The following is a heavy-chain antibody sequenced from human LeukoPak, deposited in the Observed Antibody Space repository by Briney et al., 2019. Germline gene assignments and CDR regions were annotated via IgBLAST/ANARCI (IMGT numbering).Heavy chain of an antibody. D-gene: IGHD6-19*01. CDR3: ARDRGGWYNWFDP. V-gene: IGHV1-3*01. Sequence: EASVKVSCKASGYTFTGYYMHWVRQAPGQRLEWMGWINAGNGNTKYSQKFQGRVTITRDTSASTAYMELSSLRSEDTAVYYCARDRGGWYNWFDPWGQGTLVTVSS. CDR2: INAGNGNT. J-gene: IGHJ5*02. CDR1: GYTFTGYY.